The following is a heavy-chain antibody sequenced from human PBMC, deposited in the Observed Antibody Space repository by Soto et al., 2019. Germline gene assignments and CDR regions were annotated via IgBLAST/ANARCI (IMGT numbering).Heavy chain of an antibody. D-gene: IGHD6-6*01. CDR1: GFTFSSYA. CDR2: ISGSGGST. J-gene: IGHJ4*02. Sequence: GGSLRLSCAASGFTFSSYAMSWVRQAPGKGLEWVSAISGSGGSTYYAGSVKGRFTNSRDNSKNTLYLQMNSLRAEDTAVYYCAKRSSSSTHKGTDYWGQGTLVTVSS. V-gene: IGHV3-23*01. CDR3: AKRSSSSTHKGTDY.